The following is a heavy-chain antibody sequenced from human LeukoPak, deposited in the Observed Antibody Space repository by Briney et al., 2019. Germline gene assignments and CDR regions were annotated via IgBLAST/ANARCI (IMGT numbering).Heavy chain of an antibody. CDR3: ARAFTNLEWLAHQDYYFDY. CDR2: INPNSGGT. Sequence: GASVKVSCKASGYTFTGYYMHWVRQAPGQGLEWMGWINPNSGGTNYAQKFQGRVTMTRDTSISTAYMELSRLRSDDTAVYYCARAFTNLEWLAHQDYYFDYWGQGTLVTVSS. J-gene: IGHJ4*02. V-gene: IGHV1-2*02. D-gene: IGHD6-19*01. CDR1: GYTFTGYY.